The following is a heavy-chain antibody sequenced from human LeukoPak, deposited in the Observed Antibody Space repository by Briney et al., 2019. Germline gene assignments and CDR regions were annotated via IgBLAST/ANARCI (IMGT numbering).Heavy chain of an antibody. CDR3: ARVAEAAAFDF. CDR2: INWNGGST. J-gene: IGHJ4*02. V-gene: IGHV3-20*04. Sequence: PGGSLRLSCAASGFTFDDYGMSWVRQAPGKGLEWVSVINWNGGSTGYADSVKGRFTISRDNAKNSLSLQMNSLRAEDTAVYYCARVAEAAAFDFWGQGTLVTVSS. CDR1: GFTFDDYG. D-gene: IGHD6-13*01.